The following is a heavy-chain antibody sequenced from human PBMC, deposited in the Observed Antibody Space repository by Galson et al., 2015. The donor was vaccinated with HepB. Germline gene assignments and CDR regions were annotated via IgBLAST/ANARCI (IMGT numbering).Heavy chain of an antibody. CDR2: VNPSGGST. D-gene: IGHD6-19*01. J-gene: IGHJ4*02. CDR3: ARDVHRTGWYHFDF. Sequence: SVKVSCKASGYTFTFYPIHWVRQAPGQGPEWMGVVNPSGGSTTYAQKFQGRVTMTSDTSTSTVYMELRRLRSEDTAVYFCARDVHRTGWYHFDFWGQGTLVTVSS. V-gene: IGHV1-46*01. CDR1: GYTFTFYP.